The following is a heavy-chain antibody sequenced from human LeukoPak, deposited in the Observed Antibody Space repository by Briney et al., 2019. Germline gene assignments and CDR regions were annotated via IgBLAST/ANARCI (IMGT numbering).Heavy chain of an antibody. CDR3: ARDLEGYSSGWYYFDY. CDR2: IYYSGST. Sequence: SETLSLTCTVSGGSISSSSYYWGWIRQPPGKGLEWIGSIYYSGSTYYNPSLKSRVTISVDTSKNQFSLKLSSVTAADTAVYYCARDLEGYSSGWYYFDYWGQGTLVTVSS. V-gene: IGHV4-39*07. CDR1: GGSISSSSYY. J-gene: IGHJ4*02. D-gene: IGHD6-19*01.